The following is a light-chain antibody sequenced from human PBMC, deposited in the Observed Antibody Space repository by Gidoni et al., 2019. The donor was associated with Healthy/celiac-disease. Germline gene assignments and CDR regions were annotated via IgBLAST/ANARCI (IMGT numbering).Light chain of an antibody. V-gene: IGLV3-21*02. CDR2: DDS. Sequence: SYVLTQPLSVSVAPGQTARITCGGNNIGSKSVHWYQQKPGQAPVLVVYDDSDRPSGSPERFSGSNSGNTATLTISRVEAGDEADYYCQVWDSSSDHPHVVFGGGTKLTVL. CDR3: QVWDSSSDHPHVV. J-gene: IGLJ2*01. CDR1: NIGSKS.